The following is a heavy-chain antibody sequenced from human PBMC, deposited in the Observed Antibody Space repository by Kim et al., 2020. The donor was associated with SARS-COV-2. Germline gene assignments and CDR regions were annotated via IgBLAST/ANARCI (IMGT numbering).Heavy chain of an antibody. D-gene: IGHD1-1*01. J-gene: IGHJ4*02. V-gene: IGHV3-30*18. CDR3: AKEIADGLPLER. CDR1: GFTFSRYG. CDR2: VGSDGSLQ. Sequence: GGSLRLSCAASGFTFSRYGMHWVRQAPGKGLDWVAVVGSDGSLQFYADSAKGRFTISRDNSRNTLYLEMSSLRVEDTAVYYCAKEIADGLPLERWGQGIL.